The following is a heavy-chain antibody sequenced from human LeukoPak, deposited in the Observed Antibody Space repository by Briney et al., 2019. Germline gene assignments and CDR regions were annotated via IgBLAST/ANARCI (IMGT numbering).Heavy chain of an antibody. CDR3: ARPPWGIAAAAMDV. D-gene: IGHD6-13*01. V-gene: IGHV3-21*01. CDR1: GFTFSSYN. Sequence: GGSLRLSCAASGFTFSSYNMNWVRQAPGKGLEWVSSISGGSTYIYYADSVKGRFTISRDNAKNSLYLLMNSLRAEDTAVYYCARPPWGIAAAAMDVWGKGTTVTVSS. CDR2: ISGGSTYI. J-gene: IGHJ6*03.